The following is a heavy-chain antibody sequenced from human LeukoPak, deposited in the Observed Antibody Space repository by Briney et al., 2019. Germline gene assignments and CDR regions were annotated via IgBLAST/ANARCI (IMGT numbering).Heavy chain of an antibody. CDR1: GFTVSSNY. CDR3: ARCLDGSGSYYNVGSFDP. J-gene: IGHJ5*02. CDR2: IYSGGST. D-gene: IGHD3-10*01. V-gene: IGHV3-66*01. Sequence: GGSLRLSCAASGFTVSSNYMSWVRQAPGKGLEWVSVIYSGGSTYYADSVKGRFTISRDNSKNTLYLQMNSLRAEDTAVYYCARCLDGSGSYYNVGSFDPWGQGTLVTVSS.